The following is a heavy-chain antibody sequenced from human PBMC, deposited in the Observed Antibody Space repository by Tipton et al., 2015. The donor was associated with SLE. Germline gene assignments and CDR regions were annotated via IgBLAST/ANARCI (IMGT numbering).Heavy chain of an antibody. Sequence: SLRLSCAASGFTVSSNYMSWVRQAPGKGLEWVSVIYSGGSTYYADSVKGRFTISRHNSKNTLYLQMNSLGAEDTAVYYCASSIAAAGCCYGMDVWGQGTSVTVSS. D-gene: IGHD6-13*01. CDR3: ASSIAAAGCCYGMDV. V-gene: IGHV3-53*04. CDR2: IYSGGST. J-gene: IGHJ6*02. CDR1: GFTVSSNY.